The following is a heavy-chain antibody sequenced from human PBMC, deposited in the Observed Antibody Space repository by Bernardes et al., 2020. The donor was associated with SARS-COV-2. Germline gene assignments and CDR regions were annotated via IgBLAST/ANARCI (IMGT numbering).Heavy chain of an antibody. V-gene: IGHV3-66*01. CDR1: GFTVSSNY. J-gene: IGHJ1*01. CDR2: IYSGGST. D-gene: IGHD6-13*01. CDR3: ARVKAAAAQYFQH. Sequence: GGSLRLSCAASGFTVSSNYMSWVRQAPGKGLEWVSVIYSGGSTYYADSVKGRFTISRDNSKNTLYLQMNSLRAEDTAVYYCARVKAAAAQYFQHWGQGTLVTVSS.